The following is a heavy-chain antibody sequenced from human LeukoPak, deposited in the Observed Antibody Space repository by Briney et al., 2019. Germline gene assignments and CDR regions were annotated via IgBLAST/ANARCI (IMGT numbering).Heavy chain of an antibody. J-gene: IGHJ5*02. CDR1: GYTFTSYW. Sequence: GESLRISCKGSGYTFTSYWIAWVRQMPGKGLEWMGIIYIGDSDTRYSPSFQGQVTISADKSISTAYPQWSTLKASDTAMYYCARHGGGGIAVAGAWFDPWGQGTLVTVSS. V-gene: IGHV5-51*01. D-gene: IGHD6-19*01. CDR2: IYIGDSDT. CDR3: ARHGGGGIAVAGAWFDP.